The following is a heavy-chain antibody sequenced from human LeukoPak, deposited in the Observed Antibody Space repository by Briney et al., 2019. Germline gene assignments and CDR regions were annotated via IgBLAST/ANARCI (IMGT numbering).Heavy chain of an antibody. Sequence: SETLSLICGVYGGSFSGYYWSWMRRHPGKGREWRGEINHSGGTNYNPALKVRGTISVDKAKNQFSLKLSSVTAADTAVYYCAGRTTVTIPFGYWGQGTPVTVSS. V-gene: IGHV4-34*01. CDR3: AGRTTVTIPFGY. J-gene: IGHJ4*02. CDR2: INHSGGT. D-gene: IGHD4-11*01. CDR1: GGSFSGYY.